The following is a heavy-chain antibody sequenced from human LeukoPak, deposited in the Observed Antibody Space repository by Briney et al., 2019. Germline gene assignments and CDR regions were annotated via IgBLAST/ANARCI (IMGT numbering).Heavy chain of an antibody. J-gene: IGHJ6*03. D-gene: IGHD1-7*01. CDR3: ARGTGTTNYYYMDV. CDR2: IYTSGST. CDR1: GGSISSYY. Sequence: SETLSLTCTVSGGSISSYYWSWLRQPAGKGLEWIGRIYTSGSTNYNPSLKSRVTISVDKSKNQFSLKLSSVTAADTAVYYCARGTGTTNYYYMDVWGKGTTVTVSS. V-gene: IGHV4-4*07.